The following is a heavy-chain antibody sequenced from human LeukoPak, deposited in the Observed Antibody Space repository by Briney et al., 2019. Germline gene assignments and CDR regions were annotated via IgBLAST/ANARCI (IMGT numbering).Heavy chain of an antibody. Sequence: SETLSLTCTVSGGSISSGDYYWSWIRQPPGKGLEWIGYIYYSGSTHYNPSLKSRVTISVDTSKNQFSLKLTSVTAADTAVYYCARVGPRGDFDYWGQGTLVTVSS. CDR1: GGSISSGDYY. CDR2: IYYSGST. J-gene: IGHJ4*02. V-gene: IGHV4-30-4*08. CDR3: ARVGPRGDFDY. D-gene: IGHD3-10*01.